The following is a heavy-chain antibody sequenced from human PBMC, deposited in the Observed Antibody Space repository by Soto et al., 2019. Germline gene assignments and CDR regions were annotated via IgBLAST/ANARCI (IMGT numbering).Heavy chain of an antibody. D-gene: IGHD6-13*01. CDR1: GGSFSGYY. V-gene: IGHV4-34*01. CDR3: ARRPKSGSSWEGYYYYGMDV. J-gene: IGHJ6*02. CDR2: INHSGST. Sequence: SETLSLTCAVYGGSFSGYYWSWIRQPPGKGLEWIGEINHSGSTNYNPSLKSRVTISVDTSNNQFSLKLSSVTAADTAVYYCARRPKSGSSWEGYYYYGMDVWGQGTTVTVSS.